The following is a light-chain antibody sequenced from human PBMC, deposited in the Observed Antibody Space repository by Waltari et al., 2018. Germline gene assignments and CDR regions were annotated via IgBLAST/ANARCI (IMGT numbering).Light chain of an antibody. CDR3: SSYINSSTRV. CDR1: SSDLGGYNY. CDR2: DVT. Sequence: QSALTQPASVSGSPGQSITISCTGTSSDLGGYNYVSWYQQHPGKAPKLMIYDVTNRPSGVSNRFSGSKSGNTASLTISGLQAEDEADYYCSSYINSSTRVFGTGTKVTVL. V-gene: IGLV2-14*03. J-gene: IGLJ1*01.